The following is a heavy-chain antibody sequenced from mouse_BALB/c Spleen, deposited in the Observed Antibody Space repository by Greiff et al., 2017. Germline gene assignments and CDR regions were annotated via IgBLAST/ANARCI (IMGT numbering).Heavy chain of an antibody. CDR1: GYAFTNYL. CDR3: ARGVVPFAY. Sequence: VQLQQSGAELVRPGTSVKLSCKASGYAFTNYLIEWVKQRPGQGLEWIGVINPGSGGTNYNEKFKGKATLTADKSSSTAYMQLSSLTSDDSAVYFCARGVVPFAYWGQGTLVTVSA. V-gene: IGHV1-54*01. CDR2: INPGSGGT. D-gene: IGHD1-1*02. J-gene: IGHJ3*01.